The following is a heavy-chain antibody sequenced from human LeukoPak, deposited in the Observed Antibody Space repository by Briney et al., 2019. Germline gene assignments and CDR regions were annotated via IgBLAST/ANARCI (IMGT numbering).Heavy chain of an antibody. CDR2: IFHSGST. Sequence: PSETLSLTCRVSGGSISSYHWSWIRQPAGKELEWVGRIFHSGSTDYNPSLKSRVTMSVDTSKNQFSLNMTSVTAADTAVYYCAREIDSSGYYWLDYWGRGTLVTVSS. CDR1: GGSISSYH. J-gene: IGHJ4*02. V-gene: IGHV4-4*07. D-gene: IGHD3-22*01. CDR3: AREIDSSGYYWLDY.